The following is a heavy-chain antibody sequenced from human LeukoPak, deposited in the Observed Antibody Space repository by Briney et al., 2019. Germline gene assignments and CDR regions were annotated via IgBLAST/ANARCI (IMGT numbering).Heavy chain of an antibody. J-gene: IGHJ6*02. CDR1: GYTFTSYG. CDR3: ARYTDYYYYGMDV. D-gene: IGHD2-2*02. CDR2: ISAYNGNT. Sequence: GASVKVSCKASGYTFTSYGISWVRQAPGQGLEWMGWISAYNGNTNYAQKLQGRVTMTTGASTSTAYMELRSLRSDDTAVYYCARYTDYYYYGMDVWGQGTTVTVSS. V-gene: IGHV1-18*01.